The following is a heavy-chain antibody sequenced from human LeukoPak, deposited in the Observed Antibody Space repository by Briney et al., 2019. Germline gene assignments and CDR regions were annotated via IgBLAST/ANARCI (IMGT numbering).Heavy chain of an antibody. V-gene: IGHV4-39*01. Sequence: PSETLSLTCTVSGGSISSSSYYWGWIRQPPGKGLEWIGSIYYSGSTYYNPSLKSRVTISVDTSKNQFSLKLSSVTAADTAVYYCARHELAGRDYFDYWGQGTLVTVSS. J-gene: IGHJ4*02. CDR2: IYYSGST. CDR1: GGSISSSSYY. CDR3: ARHELAGRDYFDY. D-gene: IGHD3-10*01.